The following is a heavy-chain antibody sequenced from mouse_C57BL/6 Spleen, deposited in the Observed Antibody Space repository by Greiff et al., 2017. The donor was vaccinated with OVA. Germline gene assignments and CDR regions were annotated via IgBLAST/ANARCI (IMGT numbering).Heavy chain of an antibody. CDR3: ARDYYGSSHDY. D-gene: IGHD1-1*01. V-gene: IGHV1-80*01. Sequence: VMLQQSGAELVKPGASVKISCKASGYAFSSYWMNWVKQRPGKGLEWIGQIYPGDGDTNYNGKFKGKATLTADKSSSTAYMQLSSLTSEDSAVYFCARDYYGSSHDYWGQGTTLTVSS. J-gene: IGHJ2*01. CDR1: GYAFSSYW. CDR2: IYPGDGDT.